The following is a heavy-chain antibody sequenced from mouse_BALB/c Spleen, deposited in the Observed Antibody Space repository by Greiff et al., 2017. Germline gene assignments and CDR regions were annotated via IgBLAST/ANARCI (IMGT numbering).Heavy chain of an antibody. CDR3: ARNYGSSYRYWYFDV. CDR1: GYTFTDYN. CDR2: IYPYNGGT. Sequence: EVKLVESGPELVKPGASVKISCKASGYTFTDYNMHWVKQSHGKSLEWIGYIYPYNGGTGYNQKFKSKATLTVDNSSSTAYMELRSLTSEDSAVYYCARNYGSSYRYWYFDVWGAGTTVTVSS. D-gene: IGHD1-1*01. J-gene: IGHJ1*01. V-gene: IGHV1S29*02.